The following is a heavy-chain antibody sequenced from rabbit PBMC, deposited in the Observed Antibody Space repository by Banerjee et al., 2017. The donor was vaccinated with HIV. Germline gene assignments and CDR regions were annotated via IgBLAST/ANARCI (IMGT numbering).Heavy chain of an antibody. CDR1: GFTLSSSYD. J-gene: IGHJ2*01. CDR2: IDAGSSGIT. Sequence: QSLEESGGGLVKPGASLTLSCKASGFTLSSSYDMCWVRQAPGKGLEWIACIDAGSSGITYYASWAKGRFTISKTSSTTVTLQMTSLTAADTATYFCARDPYSVNSYGDAFDPWGQGTLVTVS. V-gene: IGHV1S40*01. D-gene: IGHD8-1*01. CDR3: ARDPYSVNSYGDAFDP.